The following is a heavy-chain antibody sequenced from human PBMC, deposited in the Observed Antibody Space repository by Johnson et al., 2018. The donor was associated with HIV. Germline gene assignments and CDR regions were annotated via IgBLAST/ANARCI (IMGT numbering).Heavy chain of an antibody. D-gene: IGHD6-19*01. Sequence: VQLVESGGGLVQPGGSLRLSCGASGFTFSNYWMQWVRQAPGKGLVWVSRINGDGSRSTYADSVKGRFTIARDNAKNTLYLEMKSLRSEDTDVYYCARTSCSGASCLGYDPFDVWGQGTMVTVSS. CDR1: GFTFSNYW. CDR2: INGDGSRS. J-gene: IGHJ3*01. V-gene: IGHV3-74*01. CDR3: ARTSCSGASCLGYDPFDV.